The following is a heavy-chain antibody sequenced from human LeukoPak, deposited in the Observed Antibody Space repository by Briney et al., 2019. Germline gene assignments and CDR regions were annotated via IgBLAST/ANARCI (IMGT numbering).Heavy chain of an antibody. Sequence: GASVKVSCKASGYTFTSYYMHWARQAPGQGLEWMGIINPSGGSTNYAQKFQGRVTMTRDTSISTAYMELSRLRSDDTAVYYCARAWPNWGYDDYWGQGTLVTVSS. CDR1: GYTFTSYY. V-gene: IGHV1-2*02. D-gene: IGHD7-27*01. J-gene: IGHJ4*02. CDR3: ARAWPNWGYDDY. CDR2: INPSGGST.